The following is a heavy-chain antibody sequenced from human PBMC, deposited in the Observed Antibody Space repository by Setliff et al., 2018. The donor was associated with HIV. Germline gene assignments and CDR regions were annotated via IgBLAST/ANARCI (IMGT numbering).Heavy chain of an antibody. J-gene: IGHJ3*02. CDR1: GYTFTSYD. V-gene: IGHV1-8*02. CDR2: MNPASGNT. D-gene: IGHD6-6*01. Sequence: ASVKVSCKASGYTFTSYDVNWVRQATGQGLEWMGWMNPASGNTGYAQKFQGRVTMTRNTSVSTVYMELSSLRSEDTAVYYCARGLYSSSSRGAFDIWGQGTMVTVSS. CDR3: ARGLYSSSSRGAFDI.